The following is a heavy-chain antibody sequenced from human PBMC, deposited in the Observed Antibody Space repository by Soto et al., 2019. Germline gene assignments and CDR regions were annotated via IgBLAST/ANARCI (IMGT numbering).Heavy chain of an antibody. CDR3: ASYGGNPTGTLDY. V-gene: IGHV1-69*06. CDR2: IIPIFGTA. J-gene: IGHJ4*02. CDR1: GGTFSSYA. Sequence: GPQVKVSCKASGGTFSSYAISWVRQAPGQGLEWMGGIIPIFGTANYAQKFQGRVTITADKSTSTAYMELSSLRSEDTAVYYCASYGGNPTGTLDYWGQGTLVTVSS. D-gene: IGHD4-17*01.